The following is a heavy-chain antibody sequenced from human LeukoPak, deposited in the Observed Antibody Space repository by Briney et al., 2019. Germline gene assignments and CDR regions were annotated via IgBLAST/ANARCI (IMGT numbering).Heavy chain of an antibody. CDR1: GFAFSDYT. Sequence: GGSLRLSCAASGFAFSDYTFHWVRQAPGKGLEWVAIISYDGRNTYYADSVRGQFTISRDNSRSTLYLQMNSLRTEDTAMYFCARDAGDLLTGYYKYYFDYWGQGTLVTVSS. CDR3: ARDAGDLLTGYYKYYFDY. V-gene: IGHV3-30*01. J-gene: IGHJ4*02. CDR2: ISYDGRNT. D-gene: IGHD3-9*01.